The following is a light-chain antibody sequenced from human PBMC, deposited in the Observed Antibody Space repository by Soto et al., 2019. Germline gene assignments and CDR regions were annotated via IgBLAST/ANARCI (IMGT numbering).Light chain of an antibody. CDR2: AAS. CDR1: QGIDSY. Sequence: IQLTQSPSSLSASVGDRVTIPCRASQGIDSYLAWYQQKPGTAPKLLIYAASALQRWGPSRFSGSGAGTDFTLTSSSLQPADFATYYCQQLNNDPSTFGGGTKVDIK. J-gene: IGKJ4*01. CDR3: QQLNNDPST. V-gene: IGKV1-9*01.